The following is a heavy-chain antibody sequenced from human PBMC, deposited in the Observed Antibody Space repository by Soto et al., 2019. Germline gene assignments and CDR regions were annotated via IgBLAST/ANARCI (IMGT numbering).Heavy chain of an antibody. Sequence: EVQLLESGGGLVQPGGSLRLSCAASGFTFSSYAMSWVRQAPGKGLEWVSAISGSGGSTYYADSVKGRFTISRDNSKNTLYLQMNSLRAEDTAVYYCAKDGEQLWSYYYYYGMDVWGQGTTVTVSS. CDR2: ISGSGGST. J-gene: IGHJ6*02. CDR3: AKDGEQLWSYYYYYGMDV. D-gene: IGHD5-18*01. CDR1: GFTFSSYA. V-gene: IGHV3-23*01.